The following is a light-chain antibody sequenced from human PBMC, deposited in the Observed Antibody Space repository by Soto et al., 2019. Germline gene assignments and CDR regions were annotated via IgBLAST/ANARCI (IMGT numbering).Light chain of an antibody. J-gene: IGLJ1*01. Sequence: QSALTQPASVSGSPGQSITISCTGTSSDVGGYNYVSWYQQHPGKAPKLMIYEVSNRPSGVSNRFSGSKSGNTASLTISGLQAEDEVDYYCSSYTSSSTPRYVFGTGTKVTVL. V-gene: IGLV2-14*01. CDR1: SSDVGGYNY. CDR2: EVS. CDR3: SSYTSSSTPRYV.